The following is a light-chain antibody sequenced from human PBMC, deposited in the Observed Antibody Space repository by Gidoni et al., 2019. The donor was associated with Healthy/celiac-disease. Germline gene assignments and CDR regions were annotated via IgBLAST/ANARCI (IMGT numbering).Light chain of an antibody. J-gene: IGKJ1*01. Sequence: DIQMNHCPPSLSASVGDRVTITCRASQSISSYLNWHQQTPGKAPKLLIYAASRLQSGVPSRFSGSGSGTDFTLTISRLQPEDFATYYCQQSYSTPPTFGQGTKVEIK. CDR1: QSISSY. CDR2: AAS. V-gene: IGKV1-39*01. CDR3: QQSYSTPPT.